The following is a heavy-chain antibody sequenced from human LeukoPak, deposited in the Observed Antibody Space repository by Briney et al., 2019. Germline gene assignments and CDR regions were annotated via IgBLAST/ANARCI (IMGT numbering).Heavy chain of an antibody. CDR1: GFTFSSYS. Sequence: GGSLRLSCAASGFTFSSYSMNWVRQAPGKGLEWVSYISSSSSTIYYADSVKGRFTISRDNAKNSLYLQMNSLRAEDTAVHYCARAPSLTRGYSGYGLDYWGQGTLVTVSS. D-gene: IGHD5-12*01. CDR3: ARAPSLTRGYSGYGLDY. V-gene: IGHV3-48*01. J-gene: IGHJ4*02. CDR2: ISSSSSTI.